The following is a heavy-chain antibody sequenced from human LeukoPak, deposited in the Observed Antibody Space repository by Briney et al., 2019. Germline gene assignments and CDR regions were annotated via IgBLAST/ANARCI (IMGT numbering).Heavy chain of an antibody. CDR2: ISYDGSNK. D-gene: IGHD3-10*01. CDR1: GFTFSRYA. CDR3: ARDGNFYYGPGSYCDY. Sequence: PGRSPRLSCVASGFTFSRYAMHWVRLAPGKGLEWVAVISYDGSNKYYADSVKGRFTISRDNSKNTLYLQMNSLRAEDTALYYCARDGNFYYGPGSYCDYRGQGTLVTVSS. J-gene: IGHJ4*02. V-gene: IGHV3-30-3*01.